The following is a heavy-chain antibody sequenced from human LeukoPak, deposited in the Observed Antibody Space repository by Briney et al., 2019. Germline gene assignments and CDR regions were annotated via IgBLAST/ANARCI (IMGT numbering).Heavy chain of an antibody. CDR3: ARRLAAAPGDDVSDT. V-gene: IGHV3-30*02. Sequence: GGSLRLSCAASGFTFSSYGMHWVRQAPGKGLEWVAFIRYDGSNKYYADSVKGRFTISRDNSKNTLYLQMNSLRAEDTAVYYCARRLAAAPGDDVSDTWGQGTMVTVSS. CDR2: IRYDGSNK. D-gene: IGHD2-15*01. J-gene: IGHJ3*02. CDR1: GFTFSSYG.